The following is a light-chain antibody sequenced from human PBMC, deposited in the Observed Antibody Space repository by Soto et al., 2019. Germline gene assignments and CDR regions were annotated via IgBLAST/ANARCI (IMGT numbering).Light chain of an antibody. CDR1: QSVSTSD. V-gene: IGKV3-15*01. CDR2: AAS. CDR3: RQYNIWPLWT. Sequence: EIVLTQSPDTLSLSPGERATLSCRASQSVSTSDLAWYQQKPGQPPRLLIYAASTRATDVPARFSGGGSETEFTLTISSLQSEDFAVYFCRQYNIWPLWTFGQGTKVDIK. J-gene: IGKJ1*01.